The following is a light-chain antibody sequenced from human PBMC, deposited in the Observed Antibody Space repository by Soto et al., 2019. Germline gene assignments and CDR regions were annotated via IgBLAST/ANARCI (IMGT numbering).Light chain of an antibody. CDR3: SSYTSSNTVV. CDR2: EVT. J-gene: IGLJ2*01. V-gene: IGLV2-14*01. Sequence: QSALTQPASVSGSPGQSITISCTGTSSDIGGYDYVSWYQQHPGKAPKLMIYEVTNRPSGVSNRFSGSKSGNTASLTISGLQAVDEAGYYCSSYTSSNTVVFGGGTKLTVL. CDR1: SSDIGGYDY.